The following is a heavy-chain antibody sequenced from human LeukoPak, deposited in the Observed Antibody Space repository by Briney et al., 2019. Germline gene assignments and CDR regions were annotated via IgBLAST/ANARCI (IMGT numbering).Heavy chain of an antibody. J-gene: IGHJ4*02. CDR2: FDPEDGET. CDR3: ATGVEKYQLLLPPFDY. V-gene: IGHV1-24*01. Sequence: ASVKVSCKVSGYTLTELSMHWVRQAPGKGLEWMGGFDPEDGETIYAQKFQGGVTMTEDTSTDTAYMELSSLRSEDTAVYYCATGVEKYQLLLPPFDYWGQGTLVTVSS. D-gene: IGHD2-2*01. CDR1: GYTLTELS.